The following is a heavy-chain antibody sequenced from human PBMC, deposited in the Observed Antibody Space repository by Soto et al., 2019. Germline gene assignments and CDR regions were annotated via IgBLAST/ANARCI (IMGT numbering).Heavy chain of an antibody. V-gene: IGHV1-3*04. J-gene: IGHJ3*01. CDR1: GYMFTSHA. CDR3: AREYGSGPYYQAFDV. D-gene: IGHD3-10*01. Sequence: GASVKVSCKASGYMFTSHAIFWVRQAPGQRPEWMGWINTGTGDTAYSQMLQGRVTITRDTSASTAFMELCSLRSEDTAMYYCAREYGSGPYYQAFDVWGQGTMVTVSS. CDR2: INTGTGDT.